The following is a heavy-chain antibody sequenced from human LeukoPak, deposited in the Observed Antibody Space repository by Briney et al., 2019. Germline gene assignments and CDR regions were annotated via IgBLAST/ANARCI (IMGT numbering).Heavy chain of an antibody. J-gene: IGHJ3*02. Sequence: SETLSLTCAVYGGSFSGYYWSWIRQPPGKGLEWIGYIYYSGSTYYNPSLKSRVTISVDTSKNQFSLKLSSVTAADTAVYYCARDQGYYDSSGSSGAFDIWGQGTMVTVSS. CDR2: IYYSGST. V-gene: IGHV4-30-4*08. CDR1: GGSFSGYY. D-gene: IGHD3-22*01. CDR3: ARDQGYYDSSGSSGAFDI.